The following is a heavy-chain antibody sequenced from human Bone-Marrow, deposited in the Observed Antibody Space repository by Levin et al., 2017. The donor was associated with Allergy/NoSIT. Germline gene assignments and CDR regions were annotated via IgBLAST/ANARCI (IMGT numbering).Heavy chain of an antibody. Sequence: GGSLRLSCAASGFTFSSYAMSWVRQAPGKRLEWVSGISGSGYYADSVRGRFTISRDNSKSTLYLQMSSLRADDTDFYYCAKRGPVIVVVPDSIAPNLDYWGQGTLVTVSS. D-gene: IGHD2-15*01. V-gene: IGHV3-23*01. CDR3: AKRGPVIVVVPDSIAPNLDY. CDR2: ISGSG. J-gene: IGHJ4*02. CDR1: GFTFSSYA.